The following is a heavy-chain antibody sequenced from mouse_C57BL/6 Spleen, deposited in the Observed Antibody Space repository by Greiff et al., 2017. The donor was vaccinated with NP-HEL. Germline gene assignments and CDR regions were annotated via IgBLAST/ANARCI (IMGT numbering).Heavy chain of an antibody. V-gene: IGHV7-3*01. CDR2: IRNKANGYTT. J-gene: IGHJ4*01. CDR3: ARSPVHGYYGAMDY. CDR1: GFTFTDYY. D-gene: IGHD2-3*01. Sequence: EVKLVESGGGLVQPGGSLSLSCAASGFTFTDYYMSWVRQPPGKALEWLGFIRNKANGYTTEYSASVKGRFTISRDNSQSILYLQMNALRAEDSATYYCARSPVHGYYGAMDYWGQGTSVTVSS.